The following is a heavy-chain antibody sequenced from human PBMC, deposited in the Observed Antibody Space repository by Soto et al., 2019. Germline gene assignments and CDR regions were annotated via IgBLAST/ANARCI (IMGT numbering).Heavy chain of an antibody. D-gene: IGHD6-13*01. Sequence: EVQVVESGGGLVKPGQSLRLSCTASGFTFADYAMSWFRQAPGKGLEWVGVVRSRAYGGTTDYAASVRGSFTISRDDYKSIAYLQMNTLRTEDTAVYYCARYTYTSRYSYFGMDVWGHGTTVTVSS. J-gene: IGHJ6*02. CDR2: VRSRAYGGTT. CDR3: ARYTYTSRYSYFGMDV. CDR1: GFTFADYA. V-gene: IGHV3-49*05.